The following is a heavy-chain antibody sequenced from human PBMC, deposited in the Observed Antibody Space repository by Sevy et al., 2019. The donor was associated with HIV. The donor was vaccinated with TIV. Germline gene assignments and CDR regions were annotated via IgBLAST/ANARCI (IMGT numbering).Heavy chain of an antibody. Sequence: GGSLRLSCAASGFTFSRYAMHWVRQAPGKGLEWVAVISYDGNNKYYADSVKGRFTISRDNSKNTLYLQMNSLRAEDTALYYCARAYCGGDCYSGEYDYWGQGTLVTVSS. J-gene: IGHJ4*02. D-gene: IGHD2-21*02. CDR1: GFTFSRYA. V-gene: IGHV3-30-3*01. CDR2: ISYDGNNK. CDR3: ARAYCGGDCYSGEYDY.